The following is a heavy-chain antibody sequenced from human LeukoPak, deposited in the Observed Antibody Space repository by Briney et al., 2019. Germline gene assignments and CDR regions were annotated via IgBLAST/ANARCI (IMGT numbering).Heavy chain of an antibody. CDR3: ARVHDSSWSGSYFDY. CDR1: GFTFSDHY. J-gene: IGHJ4*02. Sequence: PGGSLRLSCAASGFTFSDHYMDWVRQAPGKGLEWVGRTRNKANGYTTEYAASVKGRFTISRDDSKNSLYLQMNSLKTEDTAVYYCARVHDSSWSGSYFDYWGQGTLVTVSS. D-gene: IGHD6-13*01. V-gene: IGHV3-72*01. CDR2: TRNKANGYTT.